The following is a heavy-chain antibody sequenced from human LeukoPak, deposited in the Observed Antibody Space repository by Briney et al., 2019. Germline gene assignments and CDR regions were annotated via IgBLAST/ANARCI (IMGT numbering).Heavy chain of an antibody. V-gene: IGHV1-69*13. D-gene: IGHD2-2*01. J-gene: IGHJ6*02. Sequence: HRASVKVSCKASGGTFSSYAISWVRQAPGQGLEWMGGITPIFGTANYARKFQGRVTITADESTSTAYMELSSLRSEDTAVYYCARDPPRYCSSTSCGGSYYGMDVWGQGTTVTVSS. CDR1: GGTFSSYA. CDR3: ARDPPRYCSSTSCGGSYYGMDV. CDR2: ITPIFGTA.